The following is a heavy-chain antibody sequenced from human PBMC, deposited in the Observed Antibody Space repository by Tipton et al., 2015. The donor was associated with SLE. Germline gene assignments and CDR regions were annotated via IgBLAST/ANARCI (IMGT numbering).Heavy chain of an antibody. D-gene: IGHD3-10*01. CDR3: AAGLLWFGECYY. V-gene: IGHV3-30*04. J-gene: IGHJ4*02. CDR1: GFTFSSYV. CDR2: ITYDGSNE. Sequence: SLRLSCAASGFTFSSYVMYWVRQAPGKGLERVAAITYDGSNEDYADSVKGRFTISRDNSKNTLYLQMNSLRPEDTAVYYCAAGLLWFGECYYWGQGALVTVSS.